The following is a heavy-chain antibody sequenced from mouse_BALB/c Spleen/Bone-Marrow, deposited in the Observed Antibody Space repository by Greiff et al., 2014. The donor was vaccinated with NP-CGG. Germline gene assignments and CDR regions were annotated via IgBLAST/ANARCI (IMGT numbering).Heavy chain of an antibody. CDR2: IHPSDSET. D-gene: IGHD2-4*01. CDR1: DYSFTSYW. V-gene: IGHV1-74*01. J-gene: IGHJ1*01. CDR3: ARGDYDGWYFDV. Sequence: QVQLQQSGAELVRPGASVKLSCRASDYSFTSYWVNWVKQRPGQGLEWIGMIHPSDSETRLNQKFKDKATLTVDKSSSTAYMQLSSPTSEDSAVYYCARGDYDGWYFDVWGAGTTVTVSS.